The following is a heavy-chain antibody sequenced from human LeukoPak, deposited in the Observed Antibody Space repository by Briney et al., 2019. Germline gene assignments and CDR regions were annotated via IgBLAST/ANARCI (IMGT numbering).Heavy chain of an antibody. CDR3: AREGYYYDSSGYYAFDY. Sequence: ASVKVSCKASGYTFTNYAMNWVRQAPGQGLEWMGGIIPIFGTANYAQKFQGRVTITADESTSTAYMELSSLRSEDTAVYYCAREGYYYDSSGYYAFDYWGQGTLVTVSS. V-gene: IGHV1-69*13. CDR1: GYTFTNYA. D-gene: IGHD3-22*01. J-gene: IGHJ4*02. CDR2: IIPIFGTA.